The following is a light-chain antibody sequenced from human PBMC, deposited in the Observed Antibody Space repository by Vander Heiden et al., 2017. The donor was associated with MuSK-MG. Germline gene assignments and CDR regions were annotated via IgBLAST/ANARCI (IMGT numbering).Light chain of an antibody. Sequence: QSALTQPASGSGYTGQSIIISCTGTRGDIGTYDYVSWYQQFPGKAAKLLIYEVNRRPEGVSDRFSGSKSANTTSLTISGLQYEDDADYYCSSFTTSKTMIFGGGTKVTVL. CDR1: RGDIGTYDY. CDR3: SSFTTSKTMI. V-gene: IGLV2-14*01. CDR2: EVN. J-gene: IGLJ2*01.